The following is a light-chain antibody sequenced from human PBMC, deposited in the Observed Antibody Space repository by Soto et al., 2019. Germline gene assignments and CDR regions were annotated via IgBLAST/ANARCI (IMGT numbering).Light chain of an antibody. CDR2: EVT. V-gene: IGLV2-23*02. Sequence: QSALTQPASVSGSPGQSITISCTGTSSDVGNYNLVSWYQQHPGKAPKLMMYEVTKRPSGVYNRFSGSKSGNTASLTSSGLQAEDEADFYCGSYAVSRTLLFGGGTKLAVL. J-gene: IGLJ3*02. CDR1: SSDVGNYNL. CDR3: GSYAVSRTLL.